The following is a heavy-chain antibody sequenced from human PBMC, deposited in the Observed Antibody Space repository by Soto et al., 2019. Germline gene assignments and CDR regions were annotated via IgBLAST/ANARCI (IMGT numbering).Heavy chain of an antibody. CDR1: GFTFSTYA. CDR2: ITTSGGNT. J-gene: IGHJ6*03. V-gene: IGHV3-23*01. D-gene: IGHD2-8*01. Sequence: EVQLLESGGGLVQPGGSLRLSCAASGFTFSTYAMSWVRQAPGKGLEWVSTITTSGGNTYYADSVQGRFTISRDTCKNTLYLQMNSLRPEDTAVYYCAGRYCTNGVCYTNYYYYIDVWGKGTTVTVSS. CDR3: AGRYCTNGVCYTNYYYYIDV.